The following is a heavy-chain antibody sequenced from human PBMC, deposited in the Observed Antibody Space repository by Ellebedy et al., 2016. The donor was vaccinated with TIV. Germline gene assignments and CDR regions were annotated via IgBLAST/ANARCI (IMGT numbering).Heavy chain of an antibody. CDR1: GYSFSTFW. D-gene: IGHD1-26*01. Sequence: GESLKISCKGSGYSFSTFWVIWVRQRPGKGLESMGRIDPSDSYTNYSPSFQCHVTMSADTSISTAYLEWSSLKASDTAIYYCARYSGSYGGYDYWGQGTLVTVYS. J-gene: IGHJ4*02. V-gene: IGHV5-10-1*01. CDR2: IDPSDSYT. CDR3: ARYSGSYGGYDY.